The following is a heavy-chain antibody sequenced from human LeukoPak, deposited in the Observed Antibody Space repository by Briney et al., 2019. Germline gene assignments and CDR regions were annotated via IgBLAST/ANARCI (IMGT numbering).Heavy chain of an antibody. J-gene: IGHJ3*02. D-gene: IGHD5-18*01. CDR1: GFTFSSYE. V-gene: IGHV3-48*03. Sequence: GGSLRLSCAASGFTFSSYEMNWVRQAPGKGLEWVSYISSSGSTIYYADSVKGRFTISRDNAKNSLYLQMNSLRAEGTAVYYCARETDSYDAFDIWGQGTMVTVSS. CDR3: ARETDSYDAFDI. CDR2: ISSSGSTI.